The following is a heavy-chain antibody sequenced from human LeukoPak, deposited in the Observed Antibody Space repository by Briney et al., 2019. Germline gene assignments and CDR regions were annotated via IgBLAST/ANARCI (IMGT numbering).Heavy chain of an antibody. CDR2: IGTAGDT. V-gene: IGHV3-13*01. D-gene: IGHD1-1*01. CDR1: GFTFSSYD. J-gene: IGHJ4*02. Sequence: GGSLRLSCAASGFTFSSYDMHWVRQATGKGLEWVSAIGTAGDTYYPGSVKGRFTISRENAKNSLYLQMNSLRAEDTGVYYCAKDVLVRPLRYYFDFWGQGALVTVSS. CDR3: AKDVLVRPLRYYFDF.